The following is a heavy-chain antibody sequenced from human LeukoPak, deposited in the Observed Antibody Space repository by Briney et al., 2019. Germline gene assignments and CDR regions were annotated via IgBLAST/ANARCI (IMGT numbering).Heavy chain of an antibody. CDR3: AKVGIKTVVVPAA. J-gene: IGHJ5*02. CDR2: ISASGGRT. CDR1: GFTFSSYD. V-gene: IGHV3-23*01. Sequence: GGSLRLSCAASGFTFSSYDMTWVRQAPGKGLESVSAISASGGRTFYADSVKGRFTISRDDSKNTLYLQMNSLRAEDTAVYYCAKVGIKTVVVPAAWGQGTLVTVSS. D-gene: IGHD2-2*01.